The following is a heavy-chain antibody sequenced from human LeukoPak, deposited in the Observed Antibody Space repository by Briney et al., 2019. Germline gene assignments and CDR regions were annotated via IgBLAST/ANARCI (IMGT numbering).Heavy chain of an antibody. CDR1: GGSFSGYY. D-gene: IGHD6-19*01. V-gene: IGHV4-34*01. Sequence: SETLSLTCAVYGGSFSGYYWSWIRQPPGKGLEWIGEINHSGSTNYNPSLKSRVTISVDTSKNQLSLKLSSVTAADTAVYYCARGHSSGWSIDYWGQGTLVTVSS. CDR2: INHSGST. J-gene: IGHJ4*02. CDR3: ARGHSSGWSIDY.